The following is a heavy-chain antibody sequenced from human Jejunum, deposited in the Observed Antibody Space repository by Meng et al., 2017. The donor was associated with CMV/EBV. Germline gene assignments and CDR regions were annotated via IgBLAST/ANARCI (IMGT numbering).Heavy chain of an antibody. CDR1: GGSVRSGSYY. Sequence: GGSVRSGSYYWSWIRQPPGKGVEWIGYIYYSGGTNYNPSLKSRVTISIDTSKNQFSLKLSSVTAADTAVYYCARVSVGASYYFDYWGPGTLVTVSS. D-gene: IGHD1-26*01. J-gene: IGHJ4*02. CDR3: ARVSVGASYYFDY. V-gene: IGHV4-61*01. CDR2: IYYSGGT.